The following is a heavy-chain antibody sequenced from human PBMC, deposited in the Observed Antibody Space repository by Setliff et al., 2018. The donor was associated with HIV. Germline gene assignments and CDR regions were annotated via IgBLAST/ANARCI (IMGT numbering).Heavy chain of an antibody. D-gene: IGHD2-2*01. Sequence: LSLTCAVSGYSISSGYYWGWIRQPPGKGLEWIGSIFHSASTTYNPSLKSRVTISIDTSKNQFSLKLTSVTAADTGVYYCARHRDPPGTSWIFYYYYMDLWGGGTTVTVSS. V-gene: IGHV4-38-2*01. CDR2: IFHSAST. CDR1: GYSISSGYY. CDR3: ARHRDPPGTSWIFYYYYMDL. J-gene: IGHJ6*03.